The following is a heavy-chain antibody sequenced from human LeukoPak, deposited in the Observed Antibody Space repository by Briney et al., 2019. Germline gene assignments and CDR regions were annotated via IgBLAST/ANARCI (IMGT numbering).Heavy chain of an antibody. CDR3: AKPLSGYFDY. CDR2: ISGSGGST. CDR1: GFTFSSYA. D-gene: IGHD3-22*01. Sequence: GGSLRLSCAASGFTFSSYAMSWIRQAPGKGLEWVSAISGSGGSTYYADSVKDRFTISRDNSKNTLYLQMNSLRAEDTAVYYCAKPLSGYFDYWGQGTLVTVSS. J-gene: IGHJ4*02. V-gene: IGHV3-23*01.